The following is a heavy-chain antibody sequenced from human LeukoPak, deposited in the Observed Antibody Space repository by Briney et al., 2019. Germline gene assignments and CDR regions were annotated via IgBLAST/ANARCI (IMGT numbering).Heavy chain of an antibody. CDR1: GFTVSSCY. Sequence: PGGSLRLSCAGSGFTVSSCYMSWVRQAPGKGLEWVSVLYSDGSTFYADSVKGRFTISRDNSKNTLHLQMNNLRAKDTAVYYCARAAYDSNGFTANHDYWGQGTLVTVSS. CDR2: LYSDGST. V-gene: IGHV3-53*01. CDR3: ARAAYDSNGFTANHDY. J-gene: IGHJ4*02. D-gene: IGHD3-22*01.